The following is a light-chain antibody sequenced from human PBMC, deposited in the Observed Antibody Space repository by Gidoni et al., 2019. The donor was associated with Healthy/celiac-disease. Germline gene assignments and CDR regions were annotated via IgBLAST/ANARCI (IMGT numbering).Light chain of an antibody. CDR2: GAS. Sequence: EIVLTQSPGTLSLSPGERATLSCRANQSASSSYLAWYQQKPGQAPRLLIYGASSRATGIPYRFSGSGSGTDVTLTISRLEPEDFAVYYCQQYGSSPPITFGQGTRLEIK. CDR3: QQYGSSPPIT. V-gene: IGKV3-20*01. J-gene: IGKJ5*01. CDR1: QSASSSY.